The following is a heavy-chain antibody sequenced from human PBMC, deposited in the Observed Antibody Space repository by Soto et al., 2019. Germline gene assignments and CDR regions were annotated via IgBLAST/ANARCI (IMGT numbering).Heavy chain of an antibody. J-gene: IGHJ5*02. D-gene: IGHD4-17*01. CDR1: GFTFNNYA. CDR2: ISGSGGTT. CDR3: AKDRATVTPDWFDP. V-gene: IGHV3-23*01. Sequence: GGSLRLSCAASGFTFNNYAMNWVRQAPGKGLEWVSAISGSGGTTYYTDSVKGRFTISRDNSKNTLYLQMNSLGAEGTAVYYCAKDRATVTPDWFDPWGQGTLVTVSS.